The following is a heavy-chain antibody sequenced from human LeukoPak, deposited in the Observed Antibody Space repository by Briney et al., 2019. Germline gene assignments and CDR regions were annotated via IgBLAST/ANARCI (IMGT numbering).Heavy chain of an antibody. V-gene: IGHV4-34*01. Sequence: SETLSLTCAVYGGSFSGYYWSWIRQPPGKGLEWIGEINHSGSTNYNPSLKSRVTISVDTSKNQFSLKLSSVTAADTAVYYCARSARFPYGDRSDAFDIWGQGTMVTVSS. J-gene: IGHJ3*02. D-gene: IGHD4-17*01. CDR1: GGSFSGYY. CDR3: ARSARFPYGDRSDAFDI. CDR2: INHSGST.